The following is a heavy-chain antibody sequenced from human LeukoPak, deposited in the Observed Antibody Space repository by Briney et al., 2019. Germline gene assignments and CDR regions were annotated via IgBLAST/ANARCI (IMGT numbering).Heavy chain of an antibody. D-gene: IGHD3-10*01. V-gene: IGHV1-18*01. J-gene: IGHJ4*02. CDR3: ARPDDSGSYCRY. CDR2: ISAYNGNT. CDR1: GYTFTNFG. Sequence: ASVKVSCKASGYTFTNFGITCVRQVPGQGLEWMGWISAYNGNTNYAQKLQGRVTMTTDTSTSTAYMDLRSLRSDDTAVYYCARPDDSGSYCRYWGQGTLVTVSS.